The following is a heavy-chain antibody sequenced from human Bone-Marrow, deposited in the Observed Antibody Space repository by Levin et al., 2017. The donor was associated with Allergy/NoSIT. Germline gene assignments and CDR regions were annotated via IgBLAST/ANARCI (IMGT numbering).Heavy chain of an antibody. Sequence: GGSLRLSCAASGFTFSSYWMSWVRQAPGKGLEWVANIKQDGSEKYYVDSVKGRFTISRDNAKNSLYLQMNSLRAEDTAVYYCARDQDGAVAGTSLDYWGQGTLVTVSS. J-gene: IGHJ4*02. CDR2: IKQDGSEK. CDR1: GFTFSSYW. D-gene: IGHD6-19*01. CDR3: ARDQDGAVAGTSLDY. V-gene: IGHV3-7*01.